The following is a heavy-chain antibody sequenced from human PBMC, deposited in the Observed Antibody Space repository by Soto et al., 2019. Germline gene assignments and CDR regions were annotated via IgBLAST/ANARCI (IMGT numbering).Heavy chain of an antibody. CDR3: ARDPGAAAGTERYYFDY. CDR2: IIPIFGTA. CDR1: GGTFSSYA. Sequence: QVQLVQSGAEVKKPGSSVKVSCKASGGTFSSYAISWVRQAPGQGLEWMGGIIPIFGTANYAQKFQGRVTITADESTSTAYMELSSLRSEDTAVYYCARDPGAAAGTERYYFDYWGQGTLVTVSS. V-gene: IGHV1-69*01. J-gene: IGHJ4*02. D-gene: IGHD6-13*01.